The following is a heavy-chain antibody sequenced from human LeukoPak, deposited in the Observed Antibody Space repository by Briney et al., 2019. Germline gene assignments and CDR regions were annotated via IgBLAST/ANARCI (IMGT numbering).Heavy chain of an antibody. V-gene: IGHV4-4*07. D-gene: IGHD6-19*01. J-gene: IGHJ4*02. CDR2: IYTSGST. CDR3: ARVPGIAVAGTKGVDY. CDR1: GGSIRSYS. Sequence: SETLSLTCTVSGGSIRSYSWSWIRQPAGKGLEWIGRIYTSGSTNYNPSLKSRVTMSVDTSKNQFSLKLSSVTAADTAVYYCARVPGIAVAGTKGVDYWGQGTLVTVSS.